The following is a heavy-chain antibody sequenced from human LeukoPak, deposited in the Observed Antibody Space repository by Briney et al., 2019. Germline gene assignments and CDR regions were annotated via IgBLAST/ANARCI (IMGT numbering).Heavy chain of an antibody. D-gene: IGHD3-22*01. V-gene: IGHV4-61*01. Sequence: PSETLSLTCTVSGGSVSSGSYYWSWIRQSPGKGLEWIGWINYSGTTNYNPSLNSRVTLSVDTSKNQFSLKLSSVTAADTATYYCVRGYYDSRGQSEPFGYWSQGTLVIVSS. CDR3: VRGYYDSRGQSEPFGY. CDR1: GGSVSSGSYY. CDR2: INYSGTT. J-gene: IGHJ4*02.